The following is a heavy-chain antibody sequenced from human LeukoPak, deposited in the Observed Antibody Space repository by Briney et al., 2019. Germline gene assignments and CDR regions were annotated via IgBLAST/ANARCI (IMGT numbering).Heavy chain of an antibody. CDR3: AEDLREDRVDY. CDR2: ISGSGGST. Sequence: PGGPLRLSCAASGFTFSSYGMSWVRQAPGKGLEWVSAISGSGGSTYYADSVKGRFTISRDNSKNTLYLQMNSLRAEDMAVYYCAEDLREDRVDYWGQGTLVTVSS. J-gene: IGHJ4*02. V-gene: IGHV3-23*01. D-gene: IGHD1-26*01. CDR1: GFTFSSYG.